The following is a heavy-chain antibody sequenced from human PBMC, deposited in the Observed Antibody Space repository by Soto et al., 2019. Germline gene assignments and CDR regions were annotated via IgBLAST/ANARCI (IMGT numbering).Heavy chain of an antibody. J-gene: IGHJ4*02. V-gene: IGHV4-30-4*01. CDR1: GGSISSGDYY. CDR2: IYYSGST. CDR3: ASTSYGYTFYDY. Sequence: QVQLQESGPGLVKPSQTLSLTCTVSGGSISSGDYYWSWIRQPPGKGLEWIGYIYYSGSTYYNPALKRRVTISVDTSTNQFPLKLSSVTAADTAVYYCASTSYGYTFYDYWGQGTLVTVSS. D-gene: IGHD5-18*01.